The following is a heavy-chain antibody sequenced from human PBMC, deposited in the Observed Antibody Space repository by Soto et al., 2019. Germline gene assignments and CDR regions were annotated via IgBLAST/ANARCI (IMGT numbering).Heavy chain of an antibody. D-gene: IGHD3-16*01. CDR1: GGSIRSGSHY. CDR2: IYYSGST. J-gene: IGHJ4*02. V-gene: IGHV4-31*03. CDR3: AREGGDGIDY. Sequence: LSLTFTVSGGSIRSGSHYWSWIRQHPGKGLEWIGYIYYSGSTYYNPSLKSRITISISTSKNQFSLKLTSVTAADTAVYYCAREGGDGIDYWGQGTLVTVSS.